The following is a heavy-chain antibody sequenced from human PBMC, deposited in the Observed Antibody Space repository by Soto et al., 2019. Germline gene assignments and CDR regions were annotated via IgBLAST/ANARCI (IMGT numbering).Heavy chain of an antibody. CDR3: ARDGSYGEDAFDI. D-gene: IGHD2-15*01. J-gene: IGHJ3*02. CDR2: IIPIFGTA. Sequence: SVMVSCKASGGTFSSYAISWGRQAPGQGLEWMGGIIPIFGTANYAQKFQGRVTITADESTSTAYMELSSLRSEDTAVYYCARDGSYGEDAFDIWGQGTMVTVS. V-gene: IGHV1-69*13. CDR1: GGTFSSYA.